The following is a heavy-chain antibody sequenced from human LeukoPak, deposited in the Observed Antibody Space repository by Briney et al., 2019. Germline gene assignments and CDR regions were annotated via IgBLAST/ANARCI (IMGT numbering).Heavy chain of an antibody. CDR3: ARSPPPGATAYGAVDY. J-gene: IGHJ4*02. CDR2: INHSGST. Sequence: GSLRLSCAASGFTFSSYAMSWIRQPPGKGLEWIGEINHSGSTKHNPSLKSRINVSVDTSKSQFSLKLSSVTAADTGVYYCARSPPPGATAYGAVDYWGQGTLVTVSS. CDR1: GFTFSSYA. V-gene: IGHV4-34*01. D-gene: IGHD3-16*01.